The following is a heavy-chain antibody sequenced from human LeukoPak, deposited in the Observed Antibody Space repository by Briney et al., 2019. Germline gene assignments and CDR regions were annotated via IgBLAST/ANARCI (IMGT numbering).Heavy chain of an antibody. J-gene: IGHJ5*02. CDR1: GFTFSSYA. D-gene: IGHD1-7*01. CDR3: ARGRSDWNYGNWFDP. V-gene: IGHV3-23*01. CDR2: ISGSGGST. Sequence: GGSLRLSCAASGFTFSSYAMSWVRQAPGKGLEWVSAISGSGGSTYYADSVKGRFTISRDNSKNTLYLQMNSLRAEDTAVYFCARGRSDWNYGNWFDPWGQGTLVTVSS.